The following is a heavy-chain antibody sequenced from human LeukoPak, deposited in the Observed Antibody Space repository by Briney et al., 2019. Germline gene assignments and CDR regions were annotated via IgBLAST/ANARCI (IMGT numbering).Heavy chain of an antibody. CDR3: ARDRGPHDDYGARQARGLGY. Sequence: ASVKVSCKASGYTFTSYYMHCVRQAPGQGLEWMGIINPSGGSTRYAHKFQGRITMTRDTSTSTVYLELSSLRSEDTAVYYCARDRGPHDDYGARQARGLGYWGQGTLVTVSS. V-gene: IGHV1-46*01. CDR1: GYTFTSYY. J-gene: IGHJ4*02. CDR2: INPSGGST. D-gene: IGHD4-17*01.